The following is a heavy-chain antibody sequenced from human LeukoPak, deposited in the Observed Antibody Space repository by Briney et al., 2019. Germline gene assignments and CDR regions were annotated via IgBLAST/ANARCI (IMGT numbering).Heavy chain of an antibody. J-gene: IGHJ4*02. CDR1: GFTFSTYD. V-gene: IGHV3-15*01. D-gene: IGHD1-26*01. CDR2: IKSKTGGGTT. Sequence: GGSLRLSCAASGFTFSTYDMNWVRQAPGKGLEWVGRIKSKTGGGTTEYAASVKGRFTISRDDSKNTLYLQMSSLKTEDTAVYYCTMDSGSYADLYYFDYWGQGTLVTVSS. CDR3: TMDSGSYADLYYFDY.